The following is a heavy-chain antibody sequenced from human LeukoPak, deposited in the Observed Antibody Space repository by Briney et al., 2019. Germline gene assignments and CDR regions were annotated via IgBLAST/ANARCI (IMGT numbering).Heavy chain of an antibody. D-gene: IGHD1-7*01. CDR3: ARGTSLTGTTTQPTFDY. V-gene: IGHV3-13*01. Sequence: GGSLRLSCAASGFTFSSYDMHWVRQATGKGLEWVSAIGTAGDTYYPGSVKGRFTISRENAKNSLYLQMNSLRAGDTAVYYCARGTSLTGTTTQPTFDYWGRGTLVTVSS. CDR1: GFTFSSYD. CDR2: IGTAGDT. J-gene: IGHJ4*02.